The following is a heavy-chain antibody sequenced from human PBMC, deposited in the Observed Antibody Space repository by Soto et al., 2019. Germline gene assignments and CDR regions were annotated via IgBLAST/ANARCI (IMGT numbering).Heavy chain of an antibody. CDR3: ASDRDGSNHEY. CDR1: GFTFSSYA. V-gene: IGHV3-30-3*01. D-gene: IGHD3-10*01. CDR2: ISHDGSNK. J-gene: IGHJ4*02. Sequence: PGGSLTLSCAASGFTFSSYAMHCLRQAPGKGLEWVAVISHDGSNKYYADSVKGRFTISRDNAKNTLYLQMKSLRAEDTAVYYCASDRDGSNHEYCGQGT.